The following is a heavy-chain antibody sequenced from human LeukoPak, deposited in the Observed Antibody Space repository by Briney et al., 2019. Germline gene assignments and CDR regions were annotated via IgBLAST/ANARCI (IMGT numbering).Heavy chain of an antibody. V-gene: IGHV4-4*07. J-gene: IGHJ4*02. CDR2: IYTSGST. CDR1: GGSISSYY. D-gene: IGHD3-3*01. CDR3: ARDRAGVFGVVIIDY. Sequence: PSETLSLTCTVSGGSISSYYWSWIRQPAGKGLEWIGRIYTSGSTKYNPPLKSRVTMSVDTSKNQFSLKLSSVTAADTAVYYCARDRAGVFGVVIIDYWGQGTLVTVSS.